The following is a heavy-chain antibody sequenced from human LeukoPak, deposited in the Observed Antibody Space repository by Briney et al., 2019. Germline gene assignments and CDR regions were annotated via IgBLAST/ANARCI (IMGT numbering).Heavy chain of an antibody. CDR3: AKSLYSGYDYRPLHDY. Sequence: GGSLRLSCAASGFTFDDYAMHWVRQAPGKGLEWVSGISWNSGSIGYADSVKGRFTISRDNAKNSLYLQMNSLRAEDTALYYCAKSLYSGYDYRPLHDYWGQGTLVTVSS. V-gene: IGHV3-9*01. D-gene: IGHD5-12*01. CDR1: GFTFDDYA. J-gene: IGHJ4*02. CDR2: ISWNSGSI.